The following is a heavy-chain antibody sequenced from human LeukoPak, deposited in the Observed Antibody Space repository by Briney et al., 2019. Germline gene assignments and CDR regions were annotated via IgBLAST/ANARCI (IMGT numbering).Heavy chain of an antibody. CDR1: GFTFSSYG. J-gene: IGHJ4*02. D-gene: IGHD3-16*01. CDR2: IWYDGSNK. CDR3: ARGRGTFRYYFDY. V-gene: IGHV3-33*01. Sequence: PGRSLRLSCAASGFTFSSYGMHWVRQAPGKGLEWVAVIWYDGSNKYYADSVKGRFIISRDNSKNTLYLQMNSLRAEDTAVYYCARGRGTFRYYFDYWGQRTLVTVSS.